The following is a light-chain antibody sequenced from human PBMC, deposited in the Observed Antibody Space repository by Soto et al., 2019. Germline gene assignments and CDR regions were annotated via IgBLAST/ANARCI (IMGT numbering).Light chain of an antibody. CDR2: GAS. CDR1: QSASSTY. V-gene: IGKV3-20*01. Sequence: EIVLTQSPGTLSLSPGERATLSYRASQSASSTYLVWYQQKPGQAPRLLMYGASNRATGIPDRFSGSGSGTDFTLTISRLEPEDFAVYYCQHYGRSPKTFGQGTKV. CDR3: QHYGRSPKT. J-gene: IGKJ1*01.